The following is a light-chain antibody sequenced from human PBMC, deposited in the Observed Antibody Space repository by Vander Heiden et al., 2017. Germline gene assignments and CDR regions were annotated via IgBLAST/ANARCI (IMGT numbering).Light chain of an antibody. CDR1: SGAVTSGFY. CDR2: STS. Sequence: QTVVTQEPSLTVSPGGTVTLTCASSSGAVTSGFYATWFQQKPGQAPTSLIHSTSNKHSSTPARFSGSRLGGKAALTLSGVQPEDEAEYYCLLFYAGARVFGGGTKLTVL. V-gene: IGLV7-43*01. J-gene: IGLJ3*02. CDR3: LLFYAGARV.